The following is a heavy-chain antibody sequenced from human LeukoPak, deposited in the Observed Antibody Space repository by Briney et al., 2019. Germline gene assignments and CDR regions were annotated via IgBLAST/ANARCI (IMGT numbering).Heavy chain of an antibody. J-gene: IGHJ3*02. CDR2: IRNKAKSYAT. Sequence: GGSLKLSCAASAFTFSDSAMHWVRQASGNGLEWVGRIRNKAKSYATAYAASVKGRFTISRDDSKNTAYLQMNSLKTEDTAVYYCTHYYDSSGYYGAFDIWGQGTMVTVSS. V-gene: IGHV3-73*01. CDR3: THYYDSSGYYGAFDI. CDR1: AFTFSDSA. D-gene: IGHD3-22*01.